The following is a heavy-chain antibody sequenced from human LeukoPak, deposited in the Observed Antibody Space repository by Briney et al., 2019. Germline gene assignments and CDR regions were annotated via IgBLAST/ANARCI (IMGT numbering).Heavy chain of an antibody. Sequence: QAGGSLRLSCAASGFTFSSYAMHWVRQAPGKGLEWVAVISYDGSNKYYADSVKGRFTISRDNSKNTQYLQMNSLRAEDTAVYYCAREEWELLFSHFDYWGQGTLVTVSS. D-gene: IGHD1-26*01. J-gene: IGHJ4*02. CDR1: GFTFSSYA. CDR3: AREEWELLFSHFDY. V-gene: IGHV3-30-3*01. CDR2: ISYDGSNK.